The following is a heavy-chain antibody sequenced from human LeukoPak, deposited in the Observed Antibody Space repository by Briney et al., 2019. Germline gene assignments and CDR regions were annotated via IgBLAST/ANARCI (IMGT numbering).Heavy chain of an antibody. J-gene: IGHJ6*03. CDR2: IKQDGSEK. D-gene: IGHD3-3*01. CDR1: GFTFNSYW. V-gene: IGHV3-7*01. CDR3: ARDLDRTGFLEWLSYYYYYYMDV. Sequence: GGSLRLSCAASGFTFNSYWMSWVRQAPGKGLEWVANIKQDGSEKYYVDSVKGRFTISRDNAKNSLYLQMNSLRAEDTAVYYCARDLDRTGFLEWLSYYYYYYMDVWGKGTTVTVSS.